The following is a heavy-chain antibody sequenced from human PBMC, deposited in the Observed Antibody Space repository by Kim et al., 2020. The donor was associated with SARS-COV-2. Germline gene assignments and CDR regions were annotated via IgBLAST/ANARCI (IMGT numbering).Heavy chain of an antibody. J-gene: IGHJ6*02. V-gene: IGHV4-31*03. CDR3: ARVGPAHYYYDSSGDYYGMDV. CDR2: IYYSGST. Sequence: SETLSLTCTVSGGSISSGGYYWSWIRQHPGKGLEWIGYIYYSGSTYYNPSLKSRVTISVDTSKNQFSLKLSSVTAADTAVYYCARVGPAHYYYDSSGDYYGMDVWGQGTTVTVSS. CDR1: GGSISSGGYY. D-gene: IGHD3-22*01.